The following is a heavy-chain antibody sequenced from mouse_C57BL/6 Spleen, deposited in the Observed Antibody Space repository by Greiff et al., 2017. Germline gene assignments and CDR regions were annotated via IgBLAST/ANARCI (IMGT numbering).Heavy chain of an antibody. D-gene: IGHD1-1*01. V-gene: IGHV1-69*01. J-gene: IGHJ1*03. Sequence: QVQLQQPGAELVMPGASVKLSCKASGYTFTSSWMHWVKQRPGQGLEWIGEIDPSDSYTNYNQKFKGKSTLTVDKSSSTAYMQLSSLTSEDSAVYYCARYYYYGSSYGYFDVWGTGTTVTVSS. CDR2: IDPSDSYT. CDR1: GYTFTSSW. CDR3: ARYYYYGSSYGYFDV.